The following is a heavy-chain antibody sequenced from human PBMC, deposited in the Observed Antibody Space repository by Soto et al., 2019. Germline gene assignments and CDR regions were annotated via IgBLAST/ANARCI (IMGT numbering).Heavy chain of an antibody. CDR2: IRRHTSVT. J-gene: IGHJ4*02. Sequence: PGGSLRLSCAASGLTLSTSSMNWVRQAPGKGLEWISYIRRHTSVTAYADSVKGRFTISRDNAKNTLYLQMNSLRAEDTAVYYCARVRADSSGSPQFDYWGQGTLVTVS. D-gene: IGHD3-22*01. CDR1: GLTLSTSS. V-gene: IGHV3-48*01. CDR3: ARVRADSSGSPQFDY.